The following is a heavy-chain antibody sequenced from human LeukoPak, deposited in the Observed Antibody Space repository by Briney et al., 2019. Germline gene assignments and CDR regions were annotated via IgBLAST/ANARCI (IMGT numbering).Heavy chain of an antibody. CDR3: ARLHSSGGWGEFGY. CDR1: GHTFTSDG. V-gene: IGHV1-18*01. D-gene: IGHD3-10*01. CDR2: ISAHNGNT. Sequence: ASVKVSCTASGHTFTSDGISWVRQAPGQGPEWMGWISAHNGNTNYAQKLQGRVTMTTDTSTSTAYMELRSLRSDGTAVYYCARLHSSGGWGEFGYWGQGTLVTVSS. J-gene: IGHJ4*02.